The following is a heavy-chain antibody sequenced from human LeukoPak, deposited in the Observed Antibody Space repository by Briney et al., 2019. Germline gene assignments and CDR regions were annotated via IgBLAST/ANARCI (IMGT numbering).Heavy chain of an antibody. D-gene: IGHD1-14*01. CDR3: ARFLARRGAFDI. V-gene: IGHV4-30-4*07. CDR1: GGSISSGGYS. J-gene: IGHJ3*02. CDR2: IYYSGTT. Sequence: PSETLSLTCAVSGGSISSGGYSWSRLRQSTGQGLEWFGYIYYSGTTYYNPSLKSRFVISVDTSKNQFSLKLSSVTAADTAVYYCARFLARRGAFDIWGQGTMVTVSS.